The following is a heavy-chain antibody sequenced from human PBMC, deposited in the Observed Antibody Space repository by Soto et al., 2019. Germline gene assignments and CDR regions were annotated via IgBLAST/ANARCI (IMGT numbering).Heavy chain of an antibody. CDR2: IRSKTDGGTT. D-gene: IGHD6-13*01. V-gene: IGHV3-15*01. CDR3: TTTRPGTNVFDN. J-gene: IGHJ3*02. CDR1: GITFSNAW. Sequence: EVQLVESGGGLVEPWGALRISCAASGITFSNAWVNWVRKAPGKGLEYIGRIRSKTDGGTTEYAAPVEGRFTVSRDDSKNTLYLQMSGLKTEDTAVYYCTTTRPGTNVFDNWGQGTLVTVSS.